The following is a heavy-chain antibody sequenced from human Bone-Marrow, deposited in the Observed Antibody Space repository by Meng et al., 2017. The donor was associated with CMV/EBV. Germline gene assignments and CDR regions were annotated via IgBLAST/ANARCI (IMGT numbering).Heavy chain of an antibody. Sequence: SETLSLTCAVYGGSFSGYYWSWIRQPPGKGLEWIGEINHSGSTNYNPSLKSRVTISLDTSKNQFSLKVDSVTAADTAVYYCVRRVSGSSFRDYWGQGTLVTVSS. V-gene: IGHV4-34*01. CDR2: INHSGST. CDR3: VRRVSGSSFRDY. J-gene: IGHJ4*02. CDR1: GGSFSGYY. D-gene: IGHD3-10*01.